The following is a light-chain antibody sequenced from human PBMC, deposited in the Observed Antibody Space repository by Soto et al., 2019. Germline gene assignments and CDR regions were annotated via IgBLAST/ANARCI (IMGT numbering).Light chain of an antibody. Sequence: QAVVTQPPSASGFPGQSVTISCTGTSSDVGYYDYVSWYQQHPGKAPKLVIYEVTKRPSGVPDRVSASKSGNTASLTVSGLRAEDEADYYCSSYAGSNNFVVGSGTKLTVL. CDR3: SSYAGSNNFV. J-gene: IGLJ1*01. V-gene: IGLV2-8*01. CDR2: EVT. CDR1: SSDVGYYDY.